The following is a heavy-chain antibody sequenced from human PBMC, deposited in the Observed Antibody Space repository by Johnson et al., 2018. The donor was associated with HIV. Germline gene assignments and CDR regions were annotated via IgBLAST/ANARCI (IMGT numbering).Heavy chain of an antibody. CDR3: ARDDIFLDAFDI. J-gene: IGHJ3*02. Sequence: VQLVESGGGLVRPGGSQRLSCAASGFIFDDYGMSWVRQAPGKGLEWVSSINWNGGSTGYADSVKGRFTISRDNSKNTLYLQMNSLRAEDTAVYYCARDDIFLDAFDIWGQGTMVTVSS. D-gene: IGHD3-9*01. CDR1: GFIFDDYG. CDR2: INWNGGST. V-gene: IGHV3-20*04.